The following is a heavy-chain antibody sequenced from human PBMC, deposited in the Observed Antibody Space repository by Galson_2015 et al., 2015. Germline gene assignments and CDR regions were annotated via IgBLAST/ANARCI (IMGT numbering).Heavy chain of an antibody. Sequence: SVKVSCKASGYTFTSYPMNWVRQAPGQGLEWMGWINTNTGNPTYAQGFTGRFVFSLDTSVSTAYLQISSLKAEDTAVYYCARDPQQLVRGPSRYFDHWGQGTLVTVSS. CDR1: GYTFTSYP. CDR3: ARDPQQLVRGPSRYFDH. V-gene: IGHV7-4-1*02. J-gene: IGHJ4*02. D-gene: IGHD6-13*01. CDR2: INTNTGNP.